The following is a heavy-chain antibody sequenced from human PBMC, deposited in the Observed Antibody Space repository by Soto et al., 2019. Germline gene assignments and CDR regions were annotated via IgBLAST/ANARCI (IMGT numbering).Heavy chain of an antibody. CDR2: INSDGSST. V-gene: IGHV3-74*01. J-gene: IGHJ6*02. CDR1: GFTFSSYW. D-gene: IGHD3-3*01. Sequence: PGGSLRLSCAASGFTFSSYWMHWVRQAPGKGLVWVSRINSDGSSTSYADSVKGRFTISRDNAKNTLYLQMNSLRAEDTAVYYCARDTRFLEWLLYLDGPNYGMDVWGQGTTVTVSS. CDR3: ARDTRFLEWLLYLDGPNYGMDV.